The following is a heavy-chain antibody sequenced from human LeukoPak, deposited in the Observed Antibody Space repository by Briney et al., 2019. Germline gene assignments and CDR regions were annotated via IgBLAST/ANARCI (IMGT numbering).Heavy chain of an antibody. CDR2: ISVSGGST. CDR1: GFTFSSYA. CDR3: LRYCSGGSCYLFDY. Sequence: GGSLRLSCAASGFTFSSYAMSWVRQAPGNGLECVSAISVSGGSTYYADSVKGRFTISRDNSKNTLYLQMNSLRVEDTAVYYCLRYCSGGSCYLFDYWGQGTLVTVSS. V-gene: IGHV3-23*01. D-gene: IGHD2-15*01. J-gene: IGHJ4*02.